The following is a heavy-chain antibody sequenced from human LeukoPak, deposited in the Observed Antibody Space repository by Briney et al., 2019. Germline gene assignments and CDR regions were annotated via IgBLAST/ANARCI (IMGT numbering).Heavy chain of an antibody. CDR2: INDSGST. CDR3: AMSTRATVTMAPSDY. D-gene: IGHD4-17*01. Sequence: SETLSLTCAVYGGSFSNYFWTWIRQAPGKGLERIGEINDSGSTNYNSSLKSRVTISLDTSKNQFSLKLSSVTAADTAVYYCAMSTRATVTMAPSDYWGQGTLVTVSS. J-gene: IGHJ4*02. CDR1: GGSFSNYF. V-gene: IGHV4-34*01.